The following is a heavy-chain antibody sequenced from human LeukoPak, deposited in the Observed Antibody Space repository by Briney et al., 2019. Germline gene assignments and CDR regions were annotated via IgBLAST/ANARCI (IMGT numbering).Heavy chain of an antibody. CDR2: LSGSGITT. Sequence: GGSLRLSCAASGFSFSSFAMTWVRQAPGKGLEGFSTLSGSGITTYYADSVKGRFTISRDNSKNTLYLQMNSLRAEDTAVYYCAKGIYSSGWSYFDYWGHGTLVTVSS. D-gene: IGHD6-19*01. J-gene: IGHJ4*01. V-gene: IGHV3-23*01. CDR1: GFSFSSFA. CDR3: AKGIYSSGWSYFDY.